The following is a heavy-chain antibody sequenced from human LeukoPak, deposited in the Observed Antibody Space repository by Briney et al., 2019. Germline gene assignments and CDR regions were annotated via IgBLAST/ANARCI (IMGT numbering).Heavy chain of an antibody. D-gene: IGHD5-18*01. CDR1: GFTFTDYA. J-gene: IGHJ4*02. V-gene: IGHV3-23*01. Sequence: GGSLRLSCAASGFTFTDYAMSWVRQAPGKGLEWVSAISGSGASTYYADSVKGRFTISRDNSKNTLYLQMNSLRAEDTALYYCAKDGRGGYSYGSYFDSWGQGILVTVSS. CDR2: ISGSGAST. CDR3: AKDGRGGYSYGSYFDS.